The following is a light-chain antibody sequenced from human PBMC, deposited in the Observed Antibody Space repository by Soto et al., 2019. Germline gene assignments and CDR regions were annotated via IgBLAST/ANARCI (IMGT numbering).Light chain of an antibody. CDR3: QQSYSIPYT. V-gene: IGKV1-39*01. CDR1: QSISSY. Sequence: DIQMTQSPSSLSASVGDRVTITCRASQSISSYLNWYQQKPGKAPKLLIYAASSLQSGVPSRFSGSGSGTDFTLTISSLQPEDFATYYCQQSYSIPYTLGQGTKLEIK. J-gene: IGKJ2*01. CDR2: AAS.